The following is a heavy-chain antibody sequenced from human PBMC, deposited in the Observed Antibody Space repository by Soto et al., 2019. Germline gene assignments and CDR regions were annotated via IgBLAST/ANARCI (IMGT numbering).Heavy chain of an antibody. CDR2: INPNSGDT. CDR3: ARREQWLENFDY. V-gene: IGHV1-2*02. J-gene: IGHJ4*02. D-gene: IGHD6-19*01. CDR1: GYTFTGYY. Sequence: QVQLVQSGAEVKKPGASVKVSCKTSGYTFTGYYIHWIRQAPGQGLEWMGWINPNSGDTNYSQDFQGRVTITSDTSFTTAYVELTRLRSDDTAVYYCARREQWLENFDYWGQGTLVTVSS.